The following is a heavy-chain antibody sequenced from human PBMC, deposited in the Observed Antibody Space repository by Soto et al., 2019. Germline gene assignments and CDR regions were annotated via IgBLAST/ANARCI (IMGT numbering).Heavy chain of an antibody. CDR3: VFLNILLPPGYIDY. Sequence: SETLSLTCAVSGGSISSGGYSWSWIRQPPGKGLEWIGYIYHSGSTYYNPSLKSRATISVDRSKNQFSLKLSSVTAADTAVYYCVFLNILLPPGYIDYRGPAILVTLFS. J-gene: IGHJ4*02. D-gene: IGHD1-26*01. CDR1: GGSISSGGYS. CDR2: IYHSGST. V-gene: IGHV4-30-2*01.